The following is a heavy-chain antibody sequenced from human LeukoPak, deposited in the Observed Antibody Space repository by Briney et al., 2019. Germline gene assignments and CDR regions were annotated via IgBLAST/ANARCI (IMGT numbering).Heavy chain of an antibody. V-gene: IGHV1-2*02. CDR1: GYTFTSYD. CDR2: INSNSADT. Sequence: ASVKVSRKASGYTFTSYDINWVRQATGQGLEWMGWINSNSADTNYAQNFQGRVTMTRDTSISTAYMELSRLRSDDTALYYCARIGISARGTNFHHWGQGTLVTVSS. J-gene: IGHJ1*01. D-gene: IGHD6-13*01. CDR3: ARIGISARGTNFHH.